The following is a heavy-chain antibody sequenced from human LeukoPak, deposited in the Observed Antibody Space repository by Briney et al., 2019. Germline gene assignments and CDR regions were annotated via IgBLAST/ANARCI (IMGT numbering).Heavy chain of an antibody. CDR1: GFTFSSYN. Sequence: GGSLRLSCAASGFTFSSYNMNWVRQAPGKGLEWVSSISSSSSYIYYADSVKGRFTISRDNAKNSLYLQMNSLRAEDTAVYHCARDLTTYSGIAVTGPIDYWGQGTLVTVSS. V-gene: IGHV3-21*01. J-gene: IGHJ4*02. CDR2: ISSSSSYI. CDR3: ARDLTTYSGIAVTGPIDY. D-gene: IGHD6-19*01.